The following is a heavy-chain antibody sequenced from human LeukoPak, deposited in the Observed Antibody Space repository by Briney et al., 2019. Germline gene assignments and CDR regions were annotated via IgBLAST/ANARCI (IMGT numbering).Heavy chain of an antibody. V-gene: IGHV1-18*01. CDR3: AKAGAAMGYSSSWENDY. D-gene: IGHD6-13*01. J-gene: IGHJ4*02. CDR1: GYTFTSYG. CDR2: ISAYNGNT. Sequence: ASVKVSCKASGYTFTSYGISWVRQAPGQGLEWMGWISAYNGNTNYAQKLQGRVTMTTDTSTSTAYMELRSLRSDDTAVYYCAKAGAAMGYSSSWENDYWGQGTLVTVSS.